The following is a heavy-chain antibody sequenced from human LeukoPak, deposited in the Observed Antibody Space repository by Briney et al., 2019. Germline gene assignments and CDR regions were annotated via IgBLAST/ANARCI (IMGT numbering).Heavy chain of an antibody. V-gene: IGHV4-38-2*02. Sequence: PSETLSLTXTVSGYSISSGYYWGWMRQPPGKGLEWIGSIYHSGSTYYNPSLKSRVTISVDTSKNQFSLKLSSVTAADTAVYYCARSVVVPAAILGRFDYWGQGTLVTVSS. CDR2: IYHSGST. D-gene: IGHD2-2*02. CDR3: ARSVVVPAAILGRFDY. CDR1: GYSISSGYY. J-gene: IGHJ4*02.